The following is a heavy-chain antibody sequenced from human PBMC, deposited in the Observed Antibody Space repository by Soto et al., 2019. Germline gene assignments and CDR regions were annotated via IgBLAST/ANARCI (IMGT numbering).Heavy chain of an antibody. CDR2: VFYSGST. J-gene: IGHJ6*02. CDR3: ARGSRQDYYYGMDV. CDR1: GASINTHY. Sequence: PSETLSLTCPVSGASINTHYWSWIRQSPGKGLEWIGQVFYSGSTNYNPSLKRRVTISIDTPTKQFSLKLTSVTAADTAVYYCARGSRQDYYYGMDVWGQGTTVT. V-gene: IGHV4-59*11. D-gene: IGHD2-2*01.